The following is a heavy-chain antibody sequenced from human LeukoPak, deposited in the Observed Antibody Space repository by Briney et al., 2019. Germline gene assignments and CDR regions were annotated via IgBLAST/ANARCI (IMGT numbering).Heavy chain of an antibody. CDR3: ASSYYYDSRRDQYYYYGLDV. Sequence: SETLSLTCTVSGGSISSSSYYWGWIRQPPGKGLEWIGSIYYSGSTYYNPSLKSRVTIPVDTSKNQFSLKLSSVTAADTAVYYCASSYYYDSRRDQYYYYGLDVWGQGTTVTVSS. CDR2: IYYSGST. J-gene: IGHJ6*02. V-gene: IGHV4-39*01. D-gene: IGHD3-10*01. CDR1: GGSISSSSYY.